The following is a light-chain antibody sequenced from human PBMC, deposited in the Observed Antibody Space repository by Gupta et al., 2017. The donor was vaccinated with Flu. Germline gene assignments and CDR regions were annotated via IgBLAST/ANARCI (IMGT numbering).Light chain of an antibody. V-gene: IGLV6-57*03. CDR3: QSYDGSRHGV. CDR1: SGNIVNNY. Sequence: NFMLTQPHSVSESPGRTVTISCTRSSGNIVNNYVQWYQQRPGSAPTTVIYDDDQRRSGVPDRCSGSIDRSSNSASLTISGLKTEDEADYYCQSYDGSRHGVFGGGTKLTVL. J-gene: IGLJ3*02. CDR2: DDD.